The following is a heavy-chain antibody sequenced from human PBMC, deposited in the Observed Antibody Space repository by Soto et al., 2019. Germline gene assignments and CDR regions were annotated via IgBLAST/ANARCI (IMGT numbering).Heavy chain of an antibody. J-gene: IGHJ6*02. Sequence: GGSLSLSCAASGFTFSSYSMNWVRQAPGKGLEWVSSISSSISYIYYADSVKGRFTISRDNAKNSLYLQMNSLRAEDTAVYYCARVPWYCSSTSCSHYYYGMDVWGQGTRVTVSS. CDR1: GFTFSSYS. V-gene: IGHV3-21*01. CDR2: ISSSISYI. D-gene: IGHD2-2*01. CDR3: ARVPWYCSSTSCSHYYYGMDV.